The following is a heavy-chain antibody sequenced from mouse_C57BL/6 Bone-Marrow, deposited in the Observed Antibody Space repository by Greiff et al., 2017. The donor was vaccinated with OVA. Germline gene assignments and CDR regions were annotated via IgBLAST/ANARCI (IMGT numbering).Heavy chain of an antibody. Sequence: QVQLKESGAELVRPGASVKLSCKASGYTFTDYYINWVKQRPGQGLEWIARIYPGSGNTYYNEKFKGKATLTAEKSSSTAYMQLSSLTSEDSAVYFCASYGSSPYWYFDVWGTGTTVTVSS. V-gene: IGHV1-76*01. J-gene: IGHJ1*03. CDR1: GYTFTDYY. D-gene: IGHD1-1*01. CDR2: IYPGSGNT. CDR3: ASYGSSPYWYFDV.